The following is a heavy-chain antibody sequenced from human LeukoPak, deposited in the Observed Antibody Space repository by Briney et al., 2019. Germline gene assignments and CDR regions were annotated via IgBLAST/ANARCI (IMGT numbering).Heavy chain of an antibody. CDR2: FDPEDGET. D-gene: IGHD6-19*01. J-gene: IGHJ6*03. CDR3: AKAPPYSSGYYYYYMDV. V-gene: IGHV1-24*01. Sequence: ASVKVSCKVSGYTLTELSMHWVRQAPGKGLEWMGGFDPEDGETIYAQKFQGRVTMTEDTSTDTAYMEPSSLRSEDTAVYYCAKAPPYSSGYYYYYMDVWGKGTTVTVSS. CDR1: GYTLTELS.